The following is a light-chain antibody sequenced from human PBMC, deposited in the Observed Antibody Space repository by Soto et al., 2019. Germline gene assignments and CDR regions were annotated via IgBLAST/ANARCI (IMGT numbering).Light chain of an antibody. CDR1: QSVSST. Sequence: EIVMTQSPATLSVSPGERATLSCRASQSVSSTLAWYQQKPGQAPRLLIYGASTRATGIPARFSGSGSGTEFTLTISSXQSEDFAVYYCQQYNDWPHTFGQGTKVDIK. V-gene: IGKV3-15*01. CDR3: QQYNDWPHT. J-gene: IGKJ1*01. CDR2: GAS.